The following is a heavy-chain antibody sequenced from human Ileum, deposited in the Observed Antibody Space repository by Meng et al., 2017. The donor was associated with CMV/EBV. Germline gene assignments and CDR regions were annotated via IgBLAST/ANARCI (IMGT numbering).Heavy chain of an antibody. J-gene: IGHJ4*02. V-gene: IGHV4-39*07. Sequence: HLTGSGPGLVKPAETLSLTCTASGDPISSGSHPWAWFRQPPGKRLEWIGSMYFSGIADYNPSLKSRVTISLHATQKQFSLRLTSVTAADSAVYFCARDLTNKWFYYWGQGTLVTVSS. D-gene: IGHD1-26*01. CDR2: MYFSGIA. CDR1: GDPISSGSHP. CDR3: ARDLTNKWFYY.